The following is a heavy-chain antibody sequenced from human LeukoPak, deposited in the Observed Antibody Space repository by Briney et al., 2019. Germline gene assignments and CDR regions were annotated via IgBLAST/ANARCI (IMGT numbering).Heavy chain of an antibody. CDR1: GYTFTSYG. CDR3: ARDKYYYDSSGYYPDAFDI. J-gene: IGHJ3*02. CDR2: ISAYNGNT. Sequence: ASVKVSCKASGYTFTSYGISWVRQAPGQGLEWMGWISAYNGNTNYAQKLQGRVTMTTDTSTSTAYMELRSLRSDDTAVYYCARDKYYYDSSGYYPDAFDIWGQGTMVTVSS. V-gene: IGHV1-18*01. D-gene: IGHD3-22*01.